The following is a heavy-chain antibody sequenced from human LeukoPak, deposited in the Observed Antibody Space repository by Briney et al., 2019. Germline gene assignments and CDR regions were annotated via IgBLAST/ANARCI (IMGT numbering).Heavy chain of an antibody. D-gene: IGHD3-22*01. CDR1: GGTFRSFA. Sequence: GASVKVSCKASGGTFRSFAISWVRQAPGQGLEWMGGISPVFGTANYAQKFQGRVAITTDESTSTAYMGLSSLRSEDTAVYYCARAADFYESSGYYYYFDYWGQGTLVTVSS. J-gene: IGHJ4*02. V-gene: IGHV1-69*05. CDR3: ARAADFYESSGYYYYFDY. CDR2: ISPVFGTA.